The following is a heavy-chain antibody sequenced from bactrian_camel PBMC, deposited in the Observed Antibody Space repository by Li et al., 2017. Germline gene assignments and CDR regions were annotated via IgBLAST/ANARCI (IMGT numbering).Heavy chain of an antibody. CDR1: GYSYSRYY. J-gene: IGHJ4*01. Sequence: EVQLVESGGGSVQSGGSLRLSCAISGYSYSRYYMGWFRQAPGKEREGVATIDTDGTTGYADSVKGRFTISQDNAKKTWYLQMNSLKPEDTAMYYCAAARSLLSKCAPTDRPANYYWGQGTQVTV. D-gene: IGHD1*01. CDR2: IDTDGTT. CDR3: AAARSLLSKCAPTDRPANYY. V-gene: IGHV3S10*01.